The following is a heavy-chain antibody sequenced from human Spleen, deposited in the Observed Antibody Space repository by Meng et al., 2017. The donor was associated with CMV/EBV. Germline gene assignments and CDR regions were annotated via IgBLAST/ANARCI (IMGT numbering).Heavy chain of an antibody. Sequence: LGLSCAASAIICGGYGIHWVLQAPGKGLEWVAVISYDGSTKYYADSSEGRITISRVNLKCVVYLQMNSLKAEETAVYYCAKDLRLFDDWGQGTLVTVSS. CDR3: AKDLRLFDD. CDR2: ISYDGSTK. V-gene: IGHV3-30*18. CDR1: AIICGGYG. J-gene: IGHJ4*02. D-gene: IGHD3-16*01.